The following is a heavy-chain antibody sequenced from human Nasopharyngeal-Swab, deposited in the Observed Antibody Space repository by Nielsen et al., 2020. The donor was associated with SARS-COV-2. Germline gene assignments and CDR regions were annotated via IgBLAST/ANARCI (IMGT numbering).Heavy chain of an antibody. V-gene: IGHV4-59*01. CDR3: ARELRIGNFDY. CDR2: IYYSGST. CDR1: GGSISSYY. D-gene: IGHD2-15*01. Sequence: SETLSLTCTVSGGSISSYYWSWIRQPPGKGLEWIGYIYYSGSTNYNLSLKSRVTISVDTSKNQFSLKLSSVTAADTAVYYCARELRIGNFDYWGQGTLVTVSS. J-gene: IGHJ4*02.